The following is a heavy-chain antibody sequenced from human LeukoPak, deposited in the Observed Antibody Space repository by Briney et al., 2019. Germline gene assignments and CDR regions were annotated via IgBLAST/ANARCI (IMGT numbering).Heavy chain of an antibody. Sequence: GGSLRLSCAASGFAFSSYWMSWFRQIPGKGLEWLGNIKTDGSEKYYLDSVRDRFTISRDNAKNSLLLQMNSLRGEDTAVYYCVRDYVWGTYAPDYWGQGTLVTVTS. CDR1: GFAFSSYW. CDR2: IKTDGSEK. J-gene: IGHJ4*02. V-gene: IGHV3-7*01. CDR3: VRDYVWGTYAPDY. D-gene: IGHD3-16*01.